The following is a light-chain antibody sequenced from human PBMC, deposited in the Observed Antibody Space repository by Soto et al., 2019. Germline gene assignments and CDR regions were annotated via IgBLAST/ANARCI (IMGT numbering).Light chain of an antibody. CDR2: AAS. CDR3: QQAASFPIT. V-gene: IGKV3D-15*01. CDR1: QSVTSN. J-gene: IGKJ5*01. Sequence: DIVLTQSPDTLAVSPGEVATLSCWASQSVTSNLAWYQQKRGQAPRLLIYAASTRATGVPARFSGSGSGTDFTLTINSLQPEDFATYYCQQAASFPITFGQGTRLEIK.